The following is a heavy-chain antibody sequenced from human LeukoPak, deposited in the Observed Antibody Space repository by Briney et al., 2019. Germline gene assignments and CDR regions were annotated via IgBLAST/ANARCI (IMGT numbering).Heavy chain of an antibody. CDR1: GYSISSGYY. CDR2: IYHSGST. CDR3: ARDRGDFWSGYYSWFDP. J-gene: IGHJ5*02. D-gene: IGHD3-3*01. V-gene: IGHV4-38-2*02. Sequence: SETLSLTCTVSGYSISSGYYWGWIRQPPGKGLGWIGSIYHSGSTYYNPSLKSRVTISVDTSKNQFSLKLSSVTAADTAVYYCARDRGDFWSGYYSWFDPWGQGTLVTVSS.